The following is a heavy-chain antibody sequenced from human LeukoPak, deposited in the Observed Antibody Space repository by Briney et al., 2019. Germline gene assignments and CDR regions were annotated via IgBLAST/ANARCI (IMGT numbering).Heavy chain of an antibody. V-gene: IGHV3-21*01. Sequence: GGSLRLSCAASGFTFTSYAMNWVRQAPGKGLEWVSSISSSSSYIYYADSVKGRFTISRDNAKNSLHLQMNSLRAEDTAVYYCARFSVAGTSFDAFDIWGQGTMVTVSS. D-gene: IGHD6-19*01. J-gene: IGHJ3*02. CDR2: ISSSSSYI. CDR3: ARFSVAGTSFDAFDI. CDR1: GFTFTSYA.